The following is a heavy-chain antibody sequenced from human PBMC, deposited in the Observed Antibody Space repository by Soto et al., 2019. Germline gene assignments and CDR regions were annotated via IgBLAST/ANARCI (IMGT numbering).Heavy chain of an antibody. CDR3: ARGLIYDSSGYYFDY. D-gene: IGHD3-22*01. CDR2: INPSGGST. Sequence: QVQLVQSGAEVKKPGASVKVSCKASGYTFTSYYMHWVRQAPGQGLEWMGIINPSGGSTRYAQKFQGRVTMTRDTSTSTVYMDLSSLRSEDTAVYYCARGLIYDSSGYYFDYWVQGTLVTASS. J-gene: IGHJ4*02. V-gene: IGHV1-46*01. CDR1: GYTFTSYY.